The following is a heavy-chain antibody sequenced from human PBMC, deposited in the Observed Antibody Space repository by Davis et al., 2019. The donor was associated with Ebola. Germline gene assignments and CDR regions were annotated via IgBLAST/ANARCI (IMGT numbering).Heavy chain of an antibody. CDR2: ISAYNGNT. Sequence: ASVTVSCKASGYTFTSYGISWVRQAPGQGLEWMGWISAYNGNTNYAQKLQGRVTMTTDTSTSTAYMELRSLRSDDTAVYYCARVMTNYQYDILTGYYTDYYFDYWGQGTLVTVSS. J-gene: IGHJ4*02. CDR3: ARVMTNYQYDILTGYYTDYYFDY. D-gene: IGHD3-9*01. V-gene: IGHV1-18*01. CDR1: GYTFTSYG.